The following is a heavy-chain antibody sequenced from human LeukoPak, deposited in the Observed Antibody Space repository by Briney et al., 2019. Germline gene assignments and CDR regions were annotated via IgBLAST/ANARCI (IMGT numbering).Heavy chain of an antibody. V-gene: IGHV3-23*01. D-gene: IGHD6-13*01. J-gene: IGHJ4*02. CDR3: ARRYSSSWFQANYFDY. CDR1: GFTFSSYA. CDR2: ISGSGGST. Sequence: GSLRLSCAAPGFTFSSYAMSWVRQAPGKGLEWVSAISGSGGSTYYADSVKGRFTISRDNSKNTLYLQMNSLRAEDTAVYYCARRYSSSWFQANYFDYWGQGTLVTVSS.